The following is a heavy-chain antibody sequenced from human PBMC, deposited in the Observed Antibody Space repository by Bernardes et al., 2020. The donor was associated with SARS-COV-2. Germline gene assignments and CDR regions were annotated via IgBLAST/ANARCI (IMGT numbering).Heavy chain of an antibody. Sequence: ASVKVSCKASGYTFTAYYMHWVRQAPGQGLEWMGWINPVSGGTNYAQKFQGRVTMTRDTSVSTAYMELSSLRSDDTAVFYCAMGDLADFVYWGQGTLVTVSS. CDR1: GYTFTAYY. J-gene: IGHJ4*02. D-gene: IGHD3-16*01. CDR3: AMGDLADFVY. V-gene: IGHV1-2*02. CDR2: INPVSGGT.